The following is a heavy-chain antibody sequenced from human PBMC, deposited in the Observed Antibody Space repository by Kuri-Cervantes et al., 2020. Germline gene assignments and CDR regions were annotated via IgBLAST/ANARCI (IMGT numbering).Heavy chain of an antibody. CDR1: GGSFSAYY. Sequence: GSLRLSCVVYGGSFSAYYWRWIRQPPGKGLEWIGEINHSGSTKYNPSLKSRVTISVDTSKNQFSLNLSSVTAADTAVYYCARAPQDYYNFWSGAPRYFDPWGRGSPVTVSS. CDR2: INHSGST. V-gene: IGHV4-34*01. CDR3: ARAPQDYYNFWSGAPRYFDP. J-gene: IGHJ2*01. D-gene: IGHD3-3*01.